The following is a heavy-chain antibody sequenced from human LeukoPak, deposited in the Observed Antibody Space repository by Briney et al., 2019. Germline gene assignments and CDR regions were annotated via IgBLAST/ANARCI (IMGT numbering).Heavy chain of an antibody. D-gene: IGHD6-13*01. J-gene: IGHJ5*02. Sequence: PGGSLRLSCAASGFTFSSYWMHWVRQAPGKGLVWVSRINSDGSSTSYADSVKGRFTISRDNSKNTLYLQMNSLRAEDTAVYYCAKDFGSSSWFAPRFDPWGQGTLVTVSS. CDR1: GFTFSSYW. V-gene: IGHV3-74*01. CDR2: INSDGSST. CDR3: AKDFGSSSWFAPRFDP.